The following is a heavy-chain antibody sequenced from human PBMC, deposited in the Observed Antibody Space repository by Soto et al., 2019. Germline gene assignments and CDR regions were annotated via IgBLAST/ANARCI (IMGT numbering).Heavy chain of an antibody. CDR1: GYTFTGNY. Sequence: QVQLVQSGAEVKKPGASVKVSCKASGYTFTGNYMHWVRQAPGQGLEWMGWINPNSGDTTYAQKLQGRVSMTRDTSISTAYVELRSLSSDDTAVYYCARDRSLGANWFDPWGQGTVVTVSS. CDR2: INPNSGDT. CDR3: ARDRSLGANWFDP. V-gene: IGHV1-2*02. J-gene: IGHJ5*02. D-gene: IGHD1-26*01.